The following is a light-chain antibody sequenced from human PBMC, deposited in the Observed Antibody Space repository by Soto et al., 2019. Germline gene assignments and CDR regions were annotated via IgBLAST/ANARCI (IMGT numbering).Light chain of an antibody. CDR1: QSISSN. Sequence: EVVLTQSPDTLSLSVWEIASLSCRASQSISSNFLAWYQQKPVQAPKLLIYGASNRATGIPARFSGSGSGTDFTLIISSLEPEDFAVYYCQQHSHWPPWTFGQGTRLEIK. CDR2: GAS. J-gene: IGKJ5*01. V-gene: IGKV3-11*01. CDR3: QQHSHWPPWT.